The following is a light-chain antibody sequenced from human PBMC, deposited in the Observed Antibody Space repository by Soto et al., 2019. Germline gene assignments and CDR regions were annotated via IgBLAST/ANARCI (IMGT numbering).Light chain of an antibody. Sequence: QSVLTQPPSVSAAPGQKVTISCSGSSSNIGNNYVSWYQQLPGTAPKLLISGINMRPSGVPDRFSGSKSGTSATLGITGLQTGDEADYYCGTWDSSLSAWVFGGGTQLTVL. CDR1: SSNIGNNY. J-gene: IGLJ7*01. CDR2: GIN. CDR3: GTWDSSLSAWV. V-gene: IGLV1-51*02.